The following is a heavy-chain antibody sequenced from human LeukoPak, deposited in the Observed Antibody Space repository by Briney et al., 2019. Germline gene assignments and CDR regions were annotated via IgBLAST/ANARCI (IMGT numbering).Heavy chain of an antibody. V-gene: IGHV3-23*01. CDR1: GFTFNTYS. CDR2: ISGSGGST. D-gene: IGHD6-19*01. Sequence: GGSLRLSCAASGFTFNTYSMSWVRQAPGKGLEWVSGISGSGGSTYYADSVKGRFTISRDNSKNTLYLQMNSLRAEDTAVYYCAKKYSSTASSSYYFDYWGQGTLVTVSS. J-gene: IGHJ4*02. CDR3: AKKYSSTASSSYYFDY.